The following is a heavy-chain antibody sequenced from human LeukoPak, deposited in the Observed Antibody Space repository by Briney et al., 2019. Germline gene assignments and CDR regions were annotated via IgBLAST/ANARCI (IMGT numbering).Heavy chain of an antibody. CDR1: GGSISSYY. D-gene: IGHD4-23*01. V-gene: IGHV4-59*01. J-gene: IGHJ3*02. CDR3: ARYDSGNSNDAFDI. CDR2: IYNSGRT. Sequence: RSSETLSFTCIGSGGSISSYYWSWIRQPPGKGLEWIGYIYNSGRTNYNPSLKSRVTISVDTSKNQFSLKLSSVTAADTAVYYCARYDSGNSNDAFDIWGQGTMVTVSS.